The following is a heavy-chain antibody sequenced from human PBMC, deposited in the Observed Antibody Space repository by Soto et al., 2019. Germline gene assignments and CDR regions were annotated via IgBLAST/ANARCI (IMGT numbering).Heavy chain of an antibody. Sequence: QVQLVESGGGVVQPGRSLRLSCAASGFTFSSYAMHWVRQAPGKGLEWVAVISYDGSNKYYADFVKGRFTISRDNSKNTLYLQMNSLRAEDTAVYYCAREDSSGWYRISGYWGQGTLVTVSS. CDR3: AREDSSGWYRISGY. CDR2: ISYDGSNK. V-gene: IGHV3-30-3*01. CDR1: GFTFSSYA. J-gene: IGHJ4*02. D-gene: IGHD6-19*01.